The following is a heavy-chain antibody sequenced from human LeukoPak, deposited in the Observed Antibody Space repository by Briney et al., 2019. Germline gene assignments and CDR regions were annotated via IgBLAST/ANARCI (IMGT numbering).Heavy chain of an antibody. J-gene: IGHJ4*02. V-gene: IGHV3-23*01. CDR3: AKGHDTRTATLDY. CDR1: GFTFSTYA. D-gene: IGHD1-1*01. Sequence: GGSLRLSCAASGFTFSTYAMNWVRQAPGKGLEWFSAISNSGGDTYYADSVKGRFIISRDNSKNTLYLQMNGLRAEDTAVYYCAKGHDTRTATLDYWGQGTLVTVSS. CDR2: ISNSGGDT.